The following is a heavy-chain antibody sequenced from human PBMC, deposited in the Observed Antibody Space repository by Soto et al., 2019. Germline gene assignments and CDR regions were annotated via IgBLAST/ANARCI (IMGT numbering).Heavy chain of an antibody. D-gene: IGHD3-10*01. V-gene: IGHV3-23*01. CDR1: GFAFSNYA. Sequence: EVQLLESGGGLVQPGGSLTLSCAASGFAFSNYAVSWVRLAPGKGLEWIAAMSHSGTSTYYVDSVKGRFTITTDNSKNTLPLQMNSLRADDTAVYYCAKSATMATSYLDFWGQGTLVAVSS. CDR2: MSHSGTST. J-gene: IGHJ4*02. CDR3: AKSATMATSYLDF.